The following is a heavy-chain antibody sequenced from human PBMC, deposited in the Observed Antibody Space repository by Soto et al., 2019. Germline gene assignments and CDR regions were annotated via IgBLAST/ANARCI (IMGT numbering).Heavy chain of an antibody. J-gene: IGHJ4*02. V-gene: IGHV3-30*18. Sequence: QVQLVESGGGVVQPGRSLRLSCAASGFTFSSYAMHWVRQAPGKVLEWVAVISYDGSDKYYADSVKGRFTISRDNSKNTLHLQMNSLRADDTAVYYCAKALGELSPESYDYWGQGTLITVSS. CDR1: GFTFSSYA. CDR2: ISYDGSDK. D-gene: IGHD3-16*02. CDR3: AKALGELSPESYDY.